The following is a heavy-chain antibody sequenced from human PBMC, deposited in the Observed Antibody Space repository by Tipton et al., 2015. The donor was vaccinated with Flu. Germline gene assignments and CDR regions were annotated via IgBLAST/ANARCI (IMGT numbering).Heavy chain of an antibody. Sequence: SLRLSCAASGFTFSTYWMSWVRQAPGKGLEWVANIKEDGSTKYYMDSVKGRFTISRDNAKNSLYLQMNSLRAEDTAVCYCARIGYSSSCFDYWGQGLLVSVSS. CDR2: IKEDGSTK. V-gene: IGHV3-7*01. D-gene: IGHD6-13*01. CDR1: GFTFSTYW. CDR3: ARIGYSSSCFDY. J-gene: IGHJ4*02.